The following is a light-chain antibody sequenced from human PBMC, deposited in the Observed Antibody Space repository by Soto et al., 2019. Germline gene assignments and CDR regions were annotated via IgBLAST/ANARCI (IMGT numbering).Light chain of an antibody. CDR3: QQRPMWPIT. CDR1: QSFRGL. V-gene: IGKV3-11*01. CDR2: DAY. Sequence: LTQSPVTLSLSPGERATLSCRASQSFRGLLAWYQQKPGQAPRLLIYDAYNRATGIPPRFSGSGSGTDFTLTISSLEPEDSAVYYCQQRPMWPITFGQGTRLEIK. J-gene: IGKJ5*01.